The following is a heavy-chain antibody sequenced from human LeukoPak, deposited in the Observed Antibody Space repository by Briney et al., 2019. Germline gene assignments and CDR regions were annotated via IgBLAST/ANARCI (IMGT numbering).Heavy chain of an antibody. D-gene: IGHD3-3*01. Sequence: GGSLRLSCAASGFTFSSYSMNWVRQAPGKGLGWVSSISSSSSYIYYADSVKGRFTISRDNAKNSLYLQMNSLRAEDTAVYYCARVGLEWLLTPSQYYFHYWGQGTLVTVSS. CDR3: ARVGLEWLLTPSQYYFHY. CDR1: GFTFSSYS. CDR2: ISSSSSYI. J-gene: IGHJ4*02. V-gene: IGHV3-21*01.